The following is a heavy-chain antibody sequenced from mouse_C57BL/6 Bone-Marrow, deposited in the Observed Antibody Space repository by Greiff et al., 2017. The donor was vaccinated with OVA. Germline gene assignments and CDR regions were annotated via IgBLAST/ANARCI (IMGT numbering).Heavy chain of an antibody. CDR2: FYTGSGSI. Sequence: VQLQQSGAELVKPGASVKLSCKASGYTFTEYTIHWVKPRSGQGLEWIGWFYTGSGSIKYTEKFKDTATLTADKSSSSVDMELRRLTAEDSAVYCWARHEAYYYGSSKGYYFDYWGQGTTLTVSS. D-gene: IGHD1-1*01. V-gene: IGHV1-62-2*01. CDR1: GYTFTEYT. CDR3: ARHEAYYYGSSKGYYFDY. J-gene: IGHJ2*01.